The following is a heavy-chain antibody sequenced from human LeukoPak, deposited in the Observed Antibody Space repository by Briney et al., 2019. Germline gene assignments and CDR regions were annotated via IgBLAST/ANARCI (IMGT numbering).Heavy chain of an antibody. CDR2: ISSSGST. J-gene: IGHJ4*02. CDR3: ARETVAGSPYFDY. D-gene: IGHD6-19*01. CDR1: GDSISSGDYY. Sequence: SETLSLTCTVSGDSISSGDYYWSWIRQPAGKGLEWIGRISSSGSTNYNPSLKSRVTISVDTSKNQFSLKLSSVTAADTAVYYCARETVAGSPYFDYWGQGTLVTVSS. V-gene: IGHV4-61*02.